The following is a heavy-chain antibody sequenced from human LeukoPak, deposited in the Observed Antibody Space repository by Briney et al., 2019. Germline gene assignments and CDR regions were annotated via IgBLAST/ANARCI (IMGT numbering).Heavy chain of an antibody. CDR1: GFTFSGSA. Sequence: PGGSLKLSCAASGFTFSGSAMHWVRQASGKGLEWVGRIRSKANSYATAYAASVKGRFTISRDDSKNTAYLQMNSLKTEDTAVYYCTRRGPYCSSTSCYSYYYYMDVWVKRTTVTVSS. CDR2: IRSKANSYAT. CDR3: TRRGPYCSSTSCYSYYYYMDV. D-gene: IGHD2-2*01. J-gene: IGHJ6*03. V-gene: IGHV3-73*01.